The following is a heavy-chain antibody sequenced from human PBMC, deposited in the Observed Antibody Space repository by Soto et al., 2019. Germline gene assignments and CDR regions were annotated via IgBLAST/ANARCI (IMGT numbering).Heavy chain of an antibody. V-gene: IGHV4-31*03. Sequence: SETLSLTCTVSVGSISSGGYYWSWIRQHPGKGLEWIGYIYYSGSTYYNPSLKSRVTISVDTSKNQFSLKLSSVTAADTAVYYCAREANCSGGSCNLNWFDPWGQGTLVT. CDR3: AREANCSGGSCNLNWFDP. CDR1: VGSISSGGYY. J-gene: IGHJ5*02. D-gene: IGHD2-15*01. CDR2: IYYSGST.